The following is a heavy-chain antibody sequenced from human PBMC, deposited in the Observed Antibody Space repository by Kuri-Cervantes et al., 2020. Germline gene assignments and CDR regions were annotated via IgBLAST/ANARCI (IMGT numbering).Heavy chain of an antibody. J-gene: IGHJ4*02. CDR1: GFTFSNAW. V-gene: IGHV3-15*01. CDR2: IKSKAAGETI. Sequence: GKSLKISCAASGFTFSNAWMSWVRQAPGKGLEWVGRIKSKAAGETIGYADPVKGRFTVSRDDSKNTLYLQMDSLKTDDTAAYYCAADVPEWNGQGLDYWGQGVLVTVSS. CDR3: AADVPEWNGQGLDY. D-gene: IGHD1-1*01.